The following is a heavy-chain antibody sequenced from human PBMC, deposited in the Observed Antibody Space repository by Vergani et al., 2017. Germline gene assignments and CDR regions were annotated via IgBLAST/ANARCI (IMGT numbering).Heavy chain of an antibody. CDR3: AKRTVRATLGY. CDR1: GFTFSSYG. J-gene: IGHJ4*02. V-gene: IGHV3-23*04. Sequence: VQLVESGGGVVQPGRSLRLSCAASGFTFSSYGMHWVRQAPGKGLEWVSAISGSGGSTYYADSVKGRFTISRDNSKNTLYLQMNSLRAEDTAVYYCAKRTVRATLGYWGQGTLVSVAS. CDR2: ISGSGGST. D-gene: IGHD1-26*01.